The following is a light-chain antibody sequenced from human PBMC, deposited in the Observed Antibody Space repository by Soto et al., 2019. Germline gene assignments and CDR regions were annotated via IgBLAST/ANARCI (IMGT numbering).Light chain of an antibody. CDR2: DVS. CDR3: CSYAGSYPLV. V-gene: IGLV2-11*01. J-gene: IGLJ1*01. Sequence: QSVLTQPRSVSGSPGQSVTISCTGTSSDVGGYNYVSWYQQHPGKAPKLMIYDVSKWPSGVPDRFSGSKSGNTASLTISGLQAEDEADYYCCSYAGSYPLVFGTGTKVTV. CDR1: SSDVGGYNY.